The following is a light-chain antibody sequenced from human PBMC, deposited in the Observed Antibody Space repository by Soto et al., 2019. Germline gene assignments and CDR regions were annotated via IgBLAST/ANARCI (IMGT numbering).Light chain of an antibody. CDR1: QSVDIS. V-gene: IGKV3-15*01. J-gene: IGKJ5*01. CDR3: QKYNNWPPST. Sequence: EIVLTQSPATLSVSPGERVTLSCRASQSVDISLAWYHQQPAHPPSLLLYGASTRATDMPATFSGRGCGTEFTLTISILRPEDVAVYDCQKYNNWPPSTFGQGTRLEIK. CDR2: GAS.